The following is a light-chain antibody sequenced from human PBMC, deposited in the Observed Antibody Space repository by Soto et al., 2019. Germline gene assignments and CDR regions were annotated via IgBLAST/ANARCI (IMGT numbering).Light chain of an antibody. V-gene: IGKV3-11*01. CDR1: QNVGLN. CDR2: TAS. J-gene: IGKJ4*01. Sequence: EMVLTQSPATLSLSPGESATLSCRASQNVGLNFAWYQQKSGQPHRLLIHTASSRATGIPATLGGSGSRTVLTRAISSLEPEDIAVYYCQERGIWPRATFGGGNKVEMK. CDR3: QERGIWPRAT.